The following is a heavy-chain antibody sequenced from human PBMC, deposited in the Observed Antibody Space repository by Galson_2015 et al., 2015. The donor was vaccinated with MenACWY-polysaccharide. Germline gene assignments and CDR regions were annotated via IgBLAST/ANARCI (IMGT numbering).Heavy chain of an antibody. D-gene: IGHD1-7*01. CDR2: IKQDGSEE. V-gene: IGHV3-7*01. CDR3: ARDTGVSRTDDWSFDL. Sequence: SLRLSCAASGFSFRCYWMSWVRQAPGKGLEWVADIKQDGSEEYYVDSVKGRFAISRDNARNSLYLQMNSLRAEDTAVYFCARDTGVSRTDDWSFDLWGRGSQVTVSS. J-gene: IGHJ2*01. CDR1: GFSFRCYW.